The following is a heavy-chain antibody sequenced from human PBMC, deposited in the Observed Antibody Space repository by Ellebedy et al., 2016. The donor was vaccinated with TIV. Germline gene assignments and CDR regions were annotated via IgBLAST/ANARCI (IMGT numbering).Heavy chain of an antibody. CDR3: ARYYPDY. D-gene: IGHD3-10*01. CDR1: GFTFSSNG. V-gene: IGHV3-30*02. CDR2: IRYDGSNK. Sequence: GESLKISCAASGFTFSSNGMPSVRQAPGKGLEWVAFIRYDGSNKYYADSVKGRFTISRDNSKNTLYLQMNSLRAEDTAVYYCARYYPDYWGQGTLVTVSS. J-gene: IGHJ4*02.